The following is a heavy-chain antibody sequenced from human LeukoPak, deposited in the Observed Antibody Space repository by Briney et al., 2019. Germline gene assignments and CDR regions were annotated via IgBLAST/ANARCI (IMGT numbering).Heavy chain of an antibody. V-gene: IGHV3-30*04. CDR2: ISYDGSNK. CDR1: GFTFSSYA. Sequence: GGSLRLSCAASGFTFSSYAMHWVRQAPGKGLEWVAVISYDGSNKYYADSVKGRFTISRDNAKNSLYLQMNSLRAEDTAVYYCARDLYGGANDYWGQGTLVTVSS. J-gene: IGHJ4*02. CDR3: ARDLYGGANDY. D-gene: IGHD3-16*01.